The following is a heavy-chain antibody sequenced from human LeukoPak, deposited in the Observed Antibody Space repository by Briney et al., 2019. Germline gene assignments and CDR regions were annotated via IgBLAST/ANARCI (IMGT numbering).Heavy chain of an antibody. CDR1: GFTFSSYS. CDR3: AREGEQRLAPNYYYYYGMDV. Sequence: GGSLRLSCAASGFTFSSYSMNWVRQAPGKGLEWVSSISSSSSYIYYADSVKGRFTISRDNAKNSLYLQMNSLRAEDTAVYYCAREGEQRLAPNYYYYYGMDVWGQGTTVTVSS. V-gene: IGHV3-21*01. D-gene: IGHD6-25*01. CDR2: ISSSSSYI. J-gene: IGHJ6*02.